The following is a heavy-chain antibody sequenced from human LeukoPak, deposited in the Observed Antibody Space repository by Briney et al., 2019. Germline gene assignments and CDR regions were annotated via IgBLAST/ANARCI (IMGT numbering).Heavy chain of an antibody. CDR2: ISSSSSYI. Sequence: GGSLRLSCAASGFTFSSYSMNWVRQAPGKGLEWVSSISSSSSYIYYADSVKGRFTISRDNAKNSLYLQMNSLRAEDTAVYYCAREGRDGYNYVPWYWGQGTLVTVSP. CDR3: AREGRDGYNYVPWY. V-gene: IGHV3-21*01. CDR1: GFTFSSYS. J-gene: IGHJ4*02. D-gene: IGHD5-24*01.